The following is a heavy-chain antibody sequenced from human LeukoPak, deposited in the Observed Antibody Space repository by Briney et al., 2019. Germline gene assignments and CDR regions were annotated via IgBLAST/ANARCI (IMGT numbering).Heavy chain of an antibody. CDR2: ISAYNGNT. V-gene: IGHV1-18*01. CDR3: ARERVSGLWFGELNY. CDR1: GYTFTSYG. J-gene: IGHJ4*02. D-gene: IGHD3-10*01. Sequence: GSVKVSCKASGYTFTSYGISWVRQAPGQGLEWMGWISAYNGNTNYAQKLQGRVTMTTDTSTSTAYMELRSLRSDDTAVYYCARERVSGLWFGELNYWGQGTLVTVSS.